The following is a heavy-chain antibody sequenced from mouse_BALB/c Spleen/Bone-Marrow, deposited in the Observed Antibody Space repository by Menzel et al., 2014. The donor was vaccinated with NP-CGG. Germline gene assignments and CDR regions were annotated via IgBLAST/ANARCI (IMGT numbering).Heavy chain of an antibody. Sequence: EVQLVESGPELVKPGASVKISCKASGYSFTGYFMNWVKQSHGKSLEWIGRINPYNGDTFYNQKFKGKATSTVDKSSSTAHMELLSLTSEDSAVYYCGRGDDYDGDFDRWGQGTTLTVSS. D-gene: IGHD2-4*01. CDR1: GYSFTGYF. CDR2: INPYNGDT. CDR3: GRGDDYDGDFDR. J-gene: IGHJ2*01. V-gene: IGHV1-37*01.